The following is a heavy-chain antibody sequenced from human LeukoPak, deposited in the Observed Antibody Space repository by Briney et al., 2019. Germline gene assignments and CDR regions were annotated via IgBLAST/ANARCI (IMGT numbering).Heavy chain of an antibody. V-gene: IGHV3-23*01. J-gene: IGHJ3*02. CDR2: ISGTSDTK. D-gene: IGHD3-3*01. Sequence: PGGSLRLFCAASGFIFSSYAMSWVRQAPGKGLEWVSIISGTSDTKQYGDSVRGRFTTSRDNPRNTLYLQMNSLRADDTAVYYCAKADATIGGAFDIWGQGTMVTVSS. CDR1: GFIFSSYA. CDR3: AKADATIGGAFDI.